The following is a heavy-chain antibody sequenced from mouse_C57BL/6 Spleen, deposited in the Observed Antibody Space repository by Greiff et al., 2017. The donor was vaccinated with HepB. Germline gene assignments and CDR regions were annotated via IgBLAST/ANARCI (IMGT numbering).Heavy chain of an antibody. D-gene: IGHD2-10*02. V-gene: IGHV1-55*01. Sequence: QVQLQQPGAELVKPGASVKMSCKASGYTFTSYWITWVKQRPGQGLEWIGDIYPGSGSTNYNEKFKSKATLTVDTSSSTAYMQLSSLTSEDPAVYYCASPAGYGPWFAYWGQGTLVTVSA. CDR3: ASPAGYGPWFAY. J-gene: IGHJ3*01. CDR1: GYTFTSYW. CDR2: IYPGSGST.